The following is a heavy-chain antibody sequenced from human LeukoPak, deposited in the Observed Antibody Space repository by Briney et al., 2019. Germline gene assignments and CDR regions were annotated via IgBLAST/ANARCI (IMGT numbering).Heavy chain of an antibody. D-gene: IGHD1-1*01. Sequence: GGSLRPSCAASGFTFSSSDMSWVRQAPGSGLGWVSSIRHSDSNTYYADSVMGRFTISRDNSKNTLYLQMNSLSAEDTAVYYCAKRGNPTVGHHYLDVWGKGTTVSVSS. CDR3: AKRGNPTVGHHYLDV. CDR2: IRHSDSNT. V-gene: IGHV3-23*05. J-gene: IGHJ6*03. CDR1: GFTFSSSD.